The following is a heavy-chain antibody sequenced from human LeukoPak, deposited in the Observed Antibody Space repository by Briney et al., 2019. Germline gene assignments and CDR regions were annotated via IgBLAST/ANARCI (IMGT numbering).Heavy chain of an antibody. Sequence: GGSLRLSRAASGFTFSDYYMSWIRQAPGKGLEWVSYISTSSSYTNYADSVKGRFTISRDNAKNSLYLQMDSLRAEDTAVYYCERGGANRFDSWGQGALVTVSS. V-gene: IGHV3-11*06. J-gene: IGHJ4*02. CDR1: GFTFSDYY. D-gene: IGHD4/OR15-4a*01. CDR3: ERGGANRFDS. CDR2: ISTSSSYT.